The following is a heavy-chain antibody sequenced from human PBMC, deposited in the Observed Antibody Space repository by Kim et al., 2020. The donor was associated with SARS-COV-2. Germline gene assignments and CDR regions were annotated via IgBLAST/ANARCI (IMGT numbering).Heavy chain of an antibody. D-gene: IGHD5-18*01. CDR3: TTEGYIYGHHGIDT. J-gene: IGHJ3*02. CDR2: IKSKVHGGTS. Sequence: GGSLRLSCAASGFTFRNAWMSWVRQAPGEGLEWVGRIKSKVHGGTSVYAAPVTGRFNIPRDDSKNTLFLHMNRLKTDDTAIYFCTTEGYIYGHHGIDTWGQVTLITVSS. V-gene: IGHV3-15*01. CDR1: GFTFRNAW.